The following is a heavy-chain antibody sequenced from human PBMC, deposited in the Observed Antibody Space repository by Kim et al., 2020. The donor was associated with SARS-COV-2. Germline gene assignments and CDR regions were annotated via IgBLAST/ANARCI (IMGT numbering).Heavy chain of an antibody. CDR3: ARELNAAAAWTMGFHAF. J-gene: IGHJ3*01. CDR1: GFTFSSYG. Sequence: GGSLRLSCAASGFTFSSYGMHWVRQAPGKGLDWVAVISYDGSNKYYADSVKGRFTISSDNAKNTLYLQMIILRAADPAVSFCARELNAAAAWTMGFHAF. V-gene: IGHV3-30-3*01. CDR2: ISYDGSNK. D-gene: IGHD6-13*01.